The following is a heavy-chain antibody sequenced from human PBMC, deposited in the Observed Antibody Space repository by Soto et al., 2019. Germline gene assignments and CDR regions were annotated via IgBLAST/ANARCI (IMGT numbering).Heavy chain of an antibody. CDR3: ARVPDR. J-gene: IGHJ5*02. Sequence: PSETLSLTCSVSGGSVSSGGYSWSWIRQPPGKGLEWIGYIYHSGSTYYNPSLKSRVTISVDRSKNQFSLKLSSVTAADTAVYYCARVPDRWGQGTLVTVSS. V-gene: IGHV4-30-2*01. CDR1: GGSVSSGGYS. CDR2: IYHSGST. D-gene: IGHD2-2*01.